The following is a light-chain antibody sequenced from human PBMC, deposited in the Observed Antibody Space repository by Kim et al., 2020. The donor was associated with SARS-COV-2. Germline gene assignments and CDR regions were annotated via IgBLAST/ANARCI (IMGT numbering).Light chain of an antibody. V-gene: IGLV3-27*01. CDR3: YSAADSNLV. CDR1: VLAKKN. Sequence: VAPGHTARITCSGDVLAKKNARWFQRKPGQAPVLVIYKDRERPSGIPERFSGSTSGSTVTLTISGAQVEDEADYYCYSAADSNLVFGGGTQLTVL. CDR2: KDR. J-gene: IGLJ2*01.